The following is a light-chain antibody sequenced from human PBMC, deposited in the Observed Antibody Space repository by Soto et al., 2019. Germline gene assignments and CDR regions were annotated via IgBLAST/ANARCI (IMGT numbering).Light chain of an antibody. CDR2: GAS. Sequence: EVVFTQSPGTLSLSPGERATPSCRASQSVSSSYLAWYQQKPGQAPRLLIYGASIRATGIPDRFSGSGSGTDFTLTISRLESEDFAIYYCPQYYSSPWTFGQGTKVDIK. J-gene: IGKJ1*01. V-gene: IGKV3-20*01. CDR3: PQYYSSPWT. CDR1: QSVSSSY.